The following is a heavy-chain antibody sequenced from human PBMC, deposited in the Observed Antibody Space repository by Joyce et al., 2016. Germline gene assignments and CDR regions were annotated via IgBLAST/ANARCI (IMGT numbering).Heavy chain of an antibody. V-gene: IGHV4-38-2*02. D-gene: IGHD4-17*01. Sequence: QVQLQESGPGLVKPSETLSLTCAVSGVSISSGYYWGWIRQPPGKGLEWIGSIYHSGNTYYKSSLKGRVTLSVDTSKNQLFLKLFSVTAADTAVYYCARDPRNYGHWGQGTLVIVSS. CDR1: GVSISSGYY. CDR2: IYHSGNT. CDR3: ARDPRNYGH. J-gene: IGHJ4*02.